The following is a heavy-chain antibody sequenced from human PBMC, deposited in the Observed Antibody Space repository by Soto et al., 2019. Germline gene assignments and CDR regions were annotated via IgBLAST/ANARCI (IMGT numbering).Heavy chain of an antibody. D-gene: IGHD3-10*01. V-gene: IGHV4-39*01. CDR2: IYYSGST. CDR1: GGSISSSSSY. Sequence: SETLSLTCTVSGGSISSSSSYWGWIRQPPGKGLEWIGSIYYSGSTYYNTSLKSRDTISVDTSKNQITMKQRYETAADTAVYYCARCYYGSGSYYYYYYYGMDVWGQGTTVT. J-gene: IGHJ6*02. CDR3: ARCYYGSGSYYYYYYYGMDV.